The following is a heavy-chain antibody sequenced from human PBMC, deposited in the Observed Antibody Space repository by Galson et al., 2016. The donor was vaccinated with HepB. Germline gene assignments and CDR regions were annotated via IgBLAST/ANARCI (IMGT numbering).Heavy chain of an antibody. CDR1: GYSFSNYG. J-gene: IGHJ4*02. D-gene: IGHD4-11*01. CDR3: ARGSTATTPLAY. Sequence: QSGAEVKKPGASVKVSCKASGYSFSNYGITWVRQAPGQGLEWMGWISTYNGNTDYDQKLHGRLTLTTDASTTTAYLELRSLRFDDTAVYYCARGSTATTPLAYWGQGTLVTVPS. V-gene: IGHV1-18*01. CDR2: ISTYNGNT.